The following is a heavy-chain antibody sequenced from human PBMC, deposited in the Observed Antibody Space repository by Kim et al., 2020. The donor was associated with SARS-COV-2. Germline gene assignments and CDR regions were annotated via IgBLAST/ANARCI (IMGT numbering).Heavy chain of an antibody. V-gene: IGHV6-1*01. CDR3: ARGSSGWYGDY. D-gene: IGHD6-19*01. Sequence: DYAVSVQSRITINPDTSKNQFSLQLNSVTPEDTAVYYCARGSSGWYGDYWGQGTLVTVSS. J-gene: IGHJ4*02.